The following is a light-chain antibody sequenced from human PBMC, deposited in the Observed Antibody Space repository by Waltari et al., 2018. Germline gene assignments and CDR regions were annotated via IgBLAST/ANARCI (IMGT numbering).Light chain of an antibody. CDR1: SNDLVSNKY. CDR2: EVI. V-gene: IGLV2-8*01. J-gene: IGLJ2*01. Sequence: QSALTQPPSASGSPGQSVTISGTATSNDLVSNKYSPWYPHHPGKAPQLIMYEVIKRPSGVPDRFSGSKSGNTASLTVSGLQAEDEADYYCSSYAGSNNLLFGGGTKLTVL. CDR3: SSYAGSNNLL.